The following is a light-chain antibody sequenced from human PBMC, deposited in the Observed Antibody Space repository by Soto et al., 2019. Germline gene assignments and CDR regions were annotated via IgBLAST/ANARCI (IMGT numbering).Light chain of an antibody. J-gene: IGKJ5*01. CDR1: QSIRNNY. Sequence: EIVLTQSPGTLSLSPGDRATISCRASQSIRNNYLVWYQQKTGQAPRLLMSGPSSRATGIPDRFSGSGSGTDFTLTISRLEPEDFAVYYCQQYGSSPTFGQGTRLEIK. V-gene: IGKV3-20*01. CDR3: QQYGSSPT. CDR2: GPS.